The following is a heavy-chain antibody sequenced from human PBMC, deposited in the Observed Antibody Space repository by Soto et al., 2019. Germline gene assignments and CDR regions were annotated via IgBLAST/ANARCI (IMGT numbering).Heavy chain of an antibody. D-gene: IGHD2-15*01. CDR2: IRDGGEST. CDR1: GFIFGNYM. J-gene: IGHJ3*02. CDR3: APHVHCSGGSCHYDAFDI. V-gene: IGHV3-23*01. Sequence: EVQLLESGGGLVQPGESLRLSCAFSGFIFGNYMMTWVRQAPGKGLEWVSTIRDGGESTYYADSVKGRLTISRDNSNNTLYLQMDSLGVEDTAVYYCAPHVHCSGGSCHYDAFDIRGQGTMVTVSS.